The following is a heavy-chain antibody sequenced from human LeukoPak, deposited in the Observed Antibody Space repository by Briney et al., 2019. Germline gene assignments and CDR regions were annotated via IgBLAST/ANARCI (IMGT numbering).Heavy chain of an antibody. CDR3: AKDSQWLVRYFDY. J-gene: IGHJ4*02. Sequence: GGSLRLSCAASGFTFSHFWMSWVRQAPGKGLEWVAYIKKTGSETYYADSVKGRFTISRDNSKNTLYLQMNSLRAEDTAVYYCAKDSQWLVRYFDYWGQGTLVTVSS. V-gene: IGHV3-7*01. D-gene: IGHD6-19*01. CDR2: IKKTGSET. CDR1: GFTFSHFW.